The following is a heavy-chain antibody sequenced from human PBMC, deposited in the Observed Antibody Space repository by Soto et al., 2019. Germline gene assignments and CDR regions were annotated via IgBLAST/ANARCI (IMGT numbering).Heavy chain of an antibody. D-gene: IGHD2-2*01. CDR3: ARDSRSSTGMDV. CDR1: GFTFSSYS. J-gene: IGHJ6*02. V-gene: IGHV3-21*01. CDR2: ISSSSSYI. Sequence: KPGGSLRLSCAASGFTFSSYSMNWVRQAPGKGLEWVSSISSSSSYIYYADSVKGRFTISRDNAKNSLYLQMNSLRAGDTAVYYCARDSRSSTGMDVWGQGTTVTVS.